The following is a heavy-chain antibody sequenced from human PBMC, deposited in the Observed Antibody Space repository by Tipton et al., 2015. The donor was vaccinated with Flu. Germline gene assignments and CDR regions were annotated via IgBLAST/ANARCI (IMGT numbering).Heavy chain of an antibody. Sequence: LRLSCSVSGDSIGSDYYWGWIRQPPGKGLEWIGCIYYSGTTYYNPSLESRLTISVDTSKNQFSLRLNSVAAADTAVYYCARDQGFGDGLTYDYYVMDVWGQGTTVTVSS. CDR2: IYYSGTT. CDR3: ARDQGFGDGLTYDYYVMDV. J-gene: IGHJ6*02. D-gene: IGHD3-10*01. V-gene: IGHV4-31*02. CDR1: GDSIGSDYY.